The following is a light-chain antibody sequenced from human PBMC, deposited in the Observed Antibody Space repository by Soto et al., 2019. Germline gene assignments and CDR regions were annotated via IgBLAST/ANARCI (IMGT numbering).Light chain of an antibody. Sequence: EIVLTQSPGTLSLSPGERATLSCRASQRVISDYLAWYQQKPGQAPRLLIYGASNRATGIPDRFSGSGSGTDFTLTISRLEPEDFAVYYCQQYGSSPLLPFGPGTTVDIK. CDR2: GAS. V-gene: IGKV3-20*01. CDR1: QRVISDY. J-gene: IGKJ3*01. CDR3: QQYGSSPLLP.